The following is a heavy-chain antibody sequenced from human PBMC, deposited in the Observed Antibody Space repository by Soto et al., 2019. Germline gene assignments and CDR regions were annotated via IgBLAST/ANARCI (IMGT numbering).Heavy chain of an antibody. CDR2: IYPGDSDT. V-gene: IGHV5-51*01. D-gene: IGHD3-22*01. J-gene: IGHJ4*02. Sequence: GESLKISCKGSGYSFTSYWIGWVRQMPGKGLEWMGIIYPGDSDTRYSPSFQGQVTISADKSISTAYLQWNSLKASDTAMYYCARSHGPDYDSSGSPPGYWGQGTLVTVSS. CDR1: GYSFTSYW. CDR3: ARSHGPDYDSSGSPPGY.